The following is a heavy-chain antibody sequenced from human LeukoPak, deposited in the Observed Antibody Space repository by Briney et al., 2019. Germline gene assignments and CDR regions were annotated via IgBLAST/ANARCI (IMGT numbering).Heavy chain of an antibody. CDR3: ATGGACSGGSCYGYFDY. CDR1: GFTFNYE. CDR2: ISSRDSII. D-gene: IGHD2-15*01. V-gene: IGHV3-48*03. Sequence: GGSLRLSCAASGFTFNYEMNWVRQAPGKGLGWVSYISSRDSIIYYADYVKGRFTISRDNAKNSLYLQMNSLRAEDTAVYYCATGGACSGGSCYGYFDYWGQGTLVTVSS. J-gene: IGHJ4*02.